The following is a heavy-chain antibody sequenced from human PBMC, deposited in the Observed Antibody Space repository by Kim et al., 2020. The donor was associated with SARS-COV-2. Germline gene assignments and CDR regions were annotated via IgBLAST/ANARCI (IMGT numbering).Heavy chain of an antibody. CDR3: ARVTAVANHFDY. Sequence: YAESGKGRFTISRDNAKNTPYLQMNRLRAEDTAVYYCARVTAVANHFDYWGQGTLVTVSS. V-gene: IGHV3-74*01. D-gene: IGHD6-19*01. J-gene: IGHJ4*02.